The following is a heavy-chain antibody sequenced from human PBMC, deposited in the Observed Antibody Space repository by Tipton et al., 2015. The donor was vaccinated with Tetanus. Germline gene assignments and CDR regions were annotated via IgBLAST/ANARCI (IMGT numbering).Heavy chain of an antibody. J-gene: IGHJ4*02. CDR2: ISGSGGST. V-gene: IGHV3-23*01. CDR3: AKDRVEEMATMGIDY. CDR1: GFTFSSYA. D-gene: IGHD5-24*01. Sequence: SLRLSCAASGFTFSSYAMSWVRQAPGKGLEWVSAISGSGGSTYYADSVKGRFTISRDNSKNTLYLQMNSLRAEDTAVYYCAKDRVEEMATMGIDYWGQGTLVTVSS.